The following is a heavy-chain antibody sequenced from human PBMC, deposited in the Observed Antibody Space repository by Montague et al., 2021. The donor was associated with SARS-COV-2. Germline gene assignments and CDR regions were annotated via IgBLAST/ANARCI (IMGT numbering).Heavy chain of an antibody. J-gene: IGHJ6*02. CDR2: ISSSSSTI. V-gene: IGHV3-48*02. CDR1: GFTFSSYS. CDR3: SSDVRGYYGSGSYYRQRSHYYYYYGMDV. Sequence: SLRLSCAASGFTFSSYSMNWVRQAPGKGLEWVSYISSSSSTIYYADSVKGRFTISRDNAKNSLYLQMNSLSDEDTAVYYCSSDVRGYYGSGSYYRQRSHYYYYYGMDVWGQGTTVTVSS. D-gene: IGHD3-10*01.